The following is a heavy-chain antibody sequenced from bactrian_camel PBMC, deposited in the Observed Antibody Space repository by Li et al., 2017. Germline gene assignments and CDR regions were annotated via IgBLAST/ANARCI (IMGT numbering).Heavy chain of an antibody. J-gene: IGHJ6*01. CDR2: IGGRGDWR. D-gene: IGHD3*01. Sequence: VQLVESGGVLVQPGGSLRLSCGASGLTFSTYDFSWVRQAADVGFEWVSGIGGRGDWRRYADSVKGRFTISRDNDNKIVYLQMNSLKTEDSGVYYCATGSQAGPFGYWGQGTQVTVS. CDR1: GLTFSTYD. CDR3: ATGSQAGPFGY. V-gene: IGHV3S40*01.